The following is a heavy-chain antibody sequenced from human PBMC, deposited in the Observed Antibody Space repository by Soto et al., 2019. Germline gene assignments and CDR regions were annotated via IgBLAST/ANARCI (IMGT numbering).Heavy chain of an antibody. CDR2: INHSGST. D-gene: IGHD4-17*01. V-gene: IGHV4-34*01. Sequence: SSETLSLTCAVYGGSFSGYYWNWIRQPPGKGLEWIGEINHSGSTNYNPSLKSRVTVSVDTSKNQFSLKLSSVTAADTAVYYCARLKTNYGMDVWGQGTTVTV. CDR1: GGSFSGYY. J-gene: IGHJ6*02. CDR3: ARLKTNYGMDV.